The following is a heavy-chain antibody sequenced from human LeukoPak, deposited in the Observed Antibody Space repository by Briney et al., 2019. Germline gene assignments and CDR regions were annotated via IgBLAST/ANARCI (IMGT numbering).Heavy chain of an antibody. CDR2: ISYSGST. J-gene: IGHJ4*02. D-gene: IGHD1-20*01. CDR1: GGSISSYY. CDR3: ARRITGTTSDSYDY. V-gene: IGHV4-59*05. Sequence: SETLSLTCTVSGGSISSYYWSWIRQPPGKGLMWVGSISYSGSTYYNPSLKSRVSISVDTSKNQFYLKVIAVTAADTAVYYCARRITGTTSDSYDYWGQGTLVTVSS.